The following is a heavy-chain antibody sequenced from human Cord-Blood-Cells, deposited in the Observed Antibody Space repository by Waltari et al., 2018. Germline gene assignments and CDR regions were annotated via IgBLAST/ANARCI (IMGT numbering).Heavy chain of an antibody. Sequence: QVQLQESGPGLVKPSETLSLPCTVSGYSISSGYYWGWIRQPPGKGLEWIGSIYHSGSTYYNPSLKSRVTISVDTSKNQFSLKLSSVTAADTAVYYCARDSEAYCGGDCYDSSFDYWGQGTLVTVSS. CDR2: IYHSGST. CDR3: ARDSEAYCGGDCYDSSFDY. D-gene: IGHD2-21*01. J-gene: IGHJ4*02. V-gene: IGHV4-38-2*02. CDR1: GYSISSGYY.